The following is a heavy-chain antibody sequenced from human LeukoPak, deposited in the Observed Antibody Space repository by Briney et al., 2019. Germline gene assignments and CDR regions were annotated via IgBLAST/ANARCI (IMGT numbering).Heavy chain of an antibody. D-gene: IGHD3-22*01. CDR3: AKSSDSSGRYTHGMDV. V-gene: IGHV3-21*04. J-gene: IGHJ6*02. CDR1: GFTFSSYS. CDR2: ISSSSSYI. Sequence: GGSLRLSCAASGFTFSSYSMNWVRQAPGKGLEWVSSISSSSSYIYYADSVKGRFTISRDNAKNSLYLQMNSLRAEDTAIYYCAKSSDSSGRYTHGMDVWGQGTTVTVSS.